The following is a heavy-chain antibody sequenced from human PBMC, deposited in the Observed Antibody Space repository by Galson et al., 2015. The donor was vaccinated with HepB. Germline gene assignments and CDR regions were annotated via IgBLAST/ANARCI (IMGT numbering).Heavy chain of an antibody. Sequence: SLRLSCAASGFTFSSYAMSWVRQAPGKGLEWVSAISGSGGSTYYADSVKGRFTISRDNSKNTLYLQMNSLRAEDTAVYYCAKDQSYCTGGVCSSRPEYFQHWGQGTLVTVSS. CDR3: AKDQSYCTGGVCSSRPEYFQH. CDR2: ISGSGGST. D-gene: IGHD2-8*02. V-gene: IGHV3-23*01. CDR1: GFTFSSYA. J-gene: IGHJ1*01.